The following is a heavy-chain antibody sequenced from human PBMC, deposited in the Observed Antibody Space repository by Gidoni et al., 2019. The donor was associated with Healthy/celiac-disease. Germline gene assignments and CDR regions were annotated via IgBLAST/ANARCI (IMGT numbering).Heavy chain of an antibody. J-gene: IGHJ4*02. CDR3: ARGGDYYGSGSYFSY. V-gene: IGHV3-21*01. CDR1: GFPFSSYS. CDR2: ISSSSSYI. D-gene: IGHD3-10*01. Sequence: EVQLVESGGGLVKPGGSLRLSCAASGFPFSSYSMNWVRQAPGKGLEWVSSISSSSSYIYYADSVKGRFTISRDNAKNSLYLQMNSLRAEDTAVYYCARGGDYYGSGSYFSYWGQGTLVTVSS.